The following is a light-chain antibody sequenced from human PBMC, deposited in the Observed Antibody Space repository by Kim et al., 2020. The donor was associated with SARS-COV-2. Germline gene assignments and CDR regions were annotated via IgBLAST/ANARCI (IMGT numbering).Light chain of an antibody. CDR1: QSVDSDF. CDR2: ATS. V-gene: IGKV3-20*01. Sequence: DIVLTQSPGTLSLSPGERATLSCRASQSVDSDFFGWYQQRPGQAPRLLIYATSSRATDIPDRFSASGSGTDFTLTISRLEPEDFAVYYCQQYGQSPLTFGGGTKVDIK. J-gene: IGKJ4*01. CDR3: QQYGQSPLT.